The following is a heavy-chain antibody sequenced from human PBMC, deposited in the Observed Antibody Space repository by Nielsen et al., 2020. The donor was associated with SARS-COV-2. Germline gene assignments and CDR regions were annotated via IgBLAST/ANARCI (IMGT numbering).Heavy chain of an antibody. V-gene: IGHV4-31*03. J-gene: IGHJ4*02. CDR1: GGSISSSSYY. CDR2: IYYSGST. Sequence: SETLSLTCTVSGGSISSSSYYWGWIRQHPGKGLEWIGYIYYSGSTYYNPSLKSRVTISVDTSKNQFSLKLSSVTAADTAVYYCARAHYYGSGSYPWGQGTLVTVSS. CDR3: ARAHYYGSGSYP. D-gene: IGHD3-10*01.